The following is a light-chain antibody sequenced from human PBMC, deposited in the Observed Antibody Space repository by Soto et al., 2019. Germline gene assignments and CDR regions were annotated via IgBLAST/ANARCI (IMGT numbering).Light chain of an antibody. CDR3: HQRSSYSLA. V-gene: IGKV3-11*01. Sequence: DIEMTQSPSSLSASLGERATISCRASQTISSYLAWYQQKPGKAPRLLIYKTSTLITGVPSRFSGSRSGTDFTLTISSLEPDDFAVYYCHQRSSYSLAFGGGTKVDIK. J-gene: IGKJ4*02. CDR2: KTS. CDR1: QTISSY.